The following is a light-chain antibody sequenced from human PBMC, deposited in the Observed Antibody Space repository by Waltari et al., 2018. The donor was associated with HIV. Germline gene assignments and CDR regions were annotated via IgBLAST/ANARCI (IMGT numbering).Light chain of an antibody. CDR3: CSYARSTTFEV. J-gene: IGLJ1*01. CDR1: SSDIGTYNV. Sequence: QSALTQPASVSGSPGQSITISCTGTSSDIGTYNVVSWFQHHPGKAPKLMIYEDTKRPPGVSNRFSGSKSGNTASLTIAGLQGEDAADYYCCSYARSTTFEVFGTGTKVTVL. V-gene: IGLV2-23*02. CDR2: EDT.